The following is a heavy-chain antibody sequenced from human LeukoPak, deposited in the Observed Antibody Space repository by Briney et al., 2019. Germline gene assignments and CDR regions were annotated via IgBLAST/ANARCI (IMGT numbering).Heavy chain of an antibody. J-gene: IGHJ3*02. Sequence: TSETLSLTCTVSGGSISSYYRSWVRQPPGEGLEWIGYIYYSGSTKYNPSLESRVTMSVDTSKTQFSLKLSSVTAADTAVYYCARTYGDDAFDIWGQGTMVTVSS. D-gene: IGHD4-17*01. V-gene: IGHV4-59*01. CDR1: GGSISSYY. CDR2: IYYSGST. CDR3: ARTYGDDAFDI.